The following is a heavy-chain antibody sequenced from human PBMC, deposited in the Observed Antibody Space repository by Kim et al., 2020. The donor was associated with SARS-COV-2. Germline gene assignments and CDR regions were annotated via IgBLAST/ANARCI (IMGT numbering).Heavy chain of an antibody. D-gene: IGHD6-19*01. CDR3: ARNKGTSDWYIDY. Sequence: SETPSLTCIVSGGSISSGTYYWSWIRQPAGKGLEWIGRIYTSGSTNYNPSLESRVTISLDTSKSQLSLQLTSVIAADTAFYYCARNKGTSDWYIDYWGQGTLVTVSS. CDR1: GGSISSGTYY. V-gene: IGHV4-61*02. J-gene: IGHJ4*02. CDR2: IYTSGST.